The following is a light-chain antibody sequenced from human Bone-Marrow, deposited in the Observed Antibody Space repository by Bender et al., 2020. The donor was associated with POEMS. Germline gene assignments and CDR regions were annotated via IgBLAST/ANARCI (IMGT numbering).Light chain of an antibody. CDR3: SSYTSSSTVV. Sequence: QSSLTQPASVSGSPGQSITISCTGTSSDVGGYKDVSWYQQHPGKAPKLMLYDVSNRPSGVSNRFSGSKSGNTASLTISGLQAEDEADYYCSSYTSSSTVVFGGGTKLTVL. J-gene: IGLJ2*01. CDR2: DVS. CDR1: SSDVGGYKD. V-gene: IGLV2-14*01.